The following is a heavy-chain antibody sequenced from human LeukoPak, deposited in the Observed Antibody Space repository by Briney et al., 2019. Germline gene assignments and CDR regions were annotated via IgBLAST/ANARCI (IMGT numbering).Heavy chain of an antibody. D-gene: IGHD3-22*01. V-gene: IGHV4-4*07. CDR2: IYTSGST. CDR1: GGSISSYY. Sequence: PSETLSLTCTVSGGSISSYYWSWIRQPAGKGLEWIGRIYTSGSTNYNPSLKSRVTMSVDTSKNQFSLKLSSVTAADTAVYYCARDAKVISRFGAFDIWGQGTMVTVSS. J-gene: IGHJ3*02. CDR3: ARDAKVISRFGAFDI.